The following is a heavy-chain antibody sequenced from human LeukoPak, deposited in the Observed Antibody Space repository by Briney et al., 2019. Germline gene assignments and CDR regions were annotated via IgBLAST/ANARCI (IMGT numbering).Heavy chain of an antibody. CDR3: ARGTPSMGEFDP. CDR2: IYYSGST. D-gene: IGHD3-16*01. CDR1: GGSISSYY. V-gene: IGHV4-59*01. Sequence: SETLSLTCAVSGGSISSYYWSWIRQPPGKGLEWIGYIYYSGSTNYNPSLKSRVTISVDTSKNQFSLKLSSVTAADTAVYYCARGTPSMGEFDPWGQGTLVTVSS. J-gene: IGHJ5*02.